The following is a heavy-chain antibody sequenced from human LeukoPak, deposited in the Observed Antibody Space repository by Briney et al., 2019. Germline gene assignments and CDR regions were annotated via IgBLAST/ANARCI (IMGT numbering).Heavy chain of an antibody. CDR2: LNPDGSKK. D-gene: IGHD5-12*01. J-gene: IGHJ4*02. CDR1: GFRFSRHW. CDR3: ARGTLSGGPYGGYVEGNYFDY. Sequence: PGGSLRLSCGASGFRFSRHWINWVRQAPGKGLEWVANLNPDGSKKYYADSMKGRFTISRDSAKNSLYLQMNSLRAEDTAVYYCARGTLSGGPYGGYVEGNYFDYWGQGTLVTVSS. V-gene: IGHV3-7*01.